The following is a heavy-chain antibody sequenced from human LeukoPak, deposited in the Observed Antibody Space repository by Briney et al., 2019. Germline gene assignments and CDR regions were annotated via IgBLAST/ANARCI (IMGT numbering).Heavy chain of an antibody. V-gene: IGHV1-8*03. CDR1: GYTFTSYD. CDR2: MNPNSGNT. J-gene: IGHJ4*02. CDR3: ARLIRYGHGGSDY. Sequence: GASVKVSCKASGYTFTSYDINWVRQATGQGLEWMGWMNPNSGNTGYAQKFQGRVTITGNTSISTAYMELSSLRSEDTAVYYCARLIRYGHGGSDYWGQGTLVTVSS. D-gene: IGHD5-18*01.